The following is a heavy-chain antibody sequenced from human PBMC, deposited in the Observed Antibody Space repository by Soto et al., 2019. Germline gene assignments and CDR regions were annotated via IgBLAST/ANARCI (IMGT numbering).Heavy chain of an antibody. CDR3: ARAITIFELSYFDY. Sequence: GGSLRLSCAASGFTFSSYAMHWVRQAPGKGLEWVAVISYDGSNKYYADSVKGRFTISRDNSKNTLYLQMNSLRAEDTAVYYCARAITIFELSYFDYWGQGTLVTVSS. J-gene: IGHJ4*02. D-gene: IGHD3-3*01. CDR1: GFTFSSYA. V-gene: IGHV3-30-3*01. CDR2: ISYDGSNK.